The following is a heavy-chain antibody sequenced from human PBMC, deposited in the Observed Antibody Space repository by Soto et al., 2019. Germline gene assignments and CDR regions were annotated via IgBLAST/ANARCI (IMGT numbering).Heavy chain of an antibody. V-gene: IGHV2-70*04. J-gene: IGHJ4*02. CDR3: ARIRSSGWYYYFDY. CDR2: IDWDDDK. D-gene: IGHD6-19*01. Sequence: SGPTLVNPTQTLTLTCTFSGFSLSTSGMRVSWIRQPPGKALEWLARIDWDDDKFYSTSLKTRLTISKDTSKNQVVLTMTNMDHVDTATYYCARIRSSGWYYYFDYWGQGTLVTVSS. CDR1: GFSLSTSGMR.